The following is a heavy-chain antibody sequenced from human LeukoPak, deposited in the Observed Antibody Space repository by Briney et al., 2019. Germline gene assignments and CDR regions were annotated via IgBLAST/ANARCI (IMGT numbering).Heavy chain of an antibody. Sequence: GGSLRLSCSASGFTFSSYAMHWVRQAPGKGLKYVSAISSNGGSTYYADSVKGRFTISRDNSKNTLYLQMSSLRAEDTAVYYCVKGYCSSTSCSYYYYYGMDVWGKGTTVTVSS. CDR2: ISSNGGST. D-gene: IGHD2-2*01. CDR1: GFTFSSYA. CDR3: VKGYCSSTSCSYYYYYGMDV. J-gene: IGHJ6*04. V-gene: IGHV3-64D*06.